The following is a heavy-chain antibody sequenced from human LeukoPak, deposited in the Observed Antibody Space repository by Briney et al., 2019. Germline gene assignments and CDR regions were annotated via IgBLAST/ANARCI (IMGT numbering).Heavy chain of an antibody. CDR3: ARRPNWGPVFDY. Sequence: PSETLSLTCTVSGGSISSYYWGWIRQPPRKGLEWIGYIFYNGSTNYNPSLKSRVTISIDTPKNQFSLNLSSVTAADTAVYYCARRPNWGPVFDYWGQGTLVTVSS. V-gene: IGHV4-59*01. CDR2: IFYNGST. D-gene: IGHD7-27*01. CDR1: GGSISSYY. J-gene: IGHJ4*02.